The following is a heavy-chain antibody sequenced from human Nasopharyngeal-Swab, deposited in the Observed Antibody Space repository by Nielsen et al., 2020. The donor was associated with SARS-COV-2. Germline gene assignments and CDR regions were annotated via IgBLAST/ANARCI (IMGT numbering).Heavy chain of an antibody. CDR2: IYYSGST. V-gene: IGHV4-59*13. J-gene: IGHJ6*02. CDR1: GGSISSYY. CDR3: AHRAASYYDILTGYPDYYYYGMDV. Sequence: SETLSLTCPVSGGSISSYYWSWIRQPPGKGLEWIGYIYYSGSTKYNPSLKSRVTISVDTSKNQFSLKLSSVTAADTAVHYCAHRAASYYDILTGYPDYYYYGMDVWGQGTTVTVSS. D-gene: IGHD3-9*01.